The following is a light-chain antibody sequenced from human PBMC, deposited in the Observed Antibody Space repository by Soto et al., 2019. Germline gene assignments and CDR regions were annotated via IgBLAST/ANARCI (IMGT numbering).Light chain of an antibody. J-gene: IGKJ2*01. Sequence: DIVMTQSPLSLPVTPGEPASISCRSSQSLLHSDGYTYMDWYLQKPGQSPQVLIYLTFNRASGVPDRFSGSASGTDFTLKISRVEAEDAGVYYCMQALQTPYTFGQGTKLEIK. CDR3: MQALQTPYT. CDR1: QSLLHSDGYTY. V-gene: IGKV2-28*01. CDR2: LTF.